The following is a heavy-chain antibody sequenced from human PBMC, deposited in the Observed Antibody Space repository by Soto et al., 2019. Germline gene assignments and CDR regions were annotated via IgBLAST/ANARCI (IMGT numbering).Heavy chain of an antibody. CDR3: ARDSGLSSSWAALDY. D-gene: IGHD6-13*01. CDR2: IKQDGSEK. J-gene: IGHJ4*02. CDR1: GFTFSSYW. Sequence: EVQLVESGGGLVQPGGSLRLSCAASGFTFSSYWMSWVRQAPGKGLEWVANIKQDGSEKYYVDSVKGRFTISRDNAKNSLYLQMNSLRAEDTAVYYCARDSGLSSSWAALDYWGQGTLVTVSS. V-gene: IGHV3-7*01.